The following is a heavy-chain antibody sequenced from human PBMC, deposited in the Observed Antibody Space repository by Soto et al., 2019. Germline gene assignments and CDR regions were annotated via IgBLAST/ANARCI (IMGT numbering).Heavy chain of an antibody. D-gene: IGHD2-2*01. J-gene: IGHJ4*02. CDR2: ISGSGGST. CDR3: AKMDRPDCSSTSCYPDY. V-gene: IGHV3-23*01. Sequence: EVQLLESGGGLVQPGGSLRLSCAASGFTFSSYAMSWVRQAPGKGLEWVSAISGSGGSTYYADSVKGRFTISRDNSKNTLYLPMNSLRAEDTAVYYGAKMDRPDCSSTSCYPDYLGQGTLVTVSS. CDR1: GFTFSSYA.